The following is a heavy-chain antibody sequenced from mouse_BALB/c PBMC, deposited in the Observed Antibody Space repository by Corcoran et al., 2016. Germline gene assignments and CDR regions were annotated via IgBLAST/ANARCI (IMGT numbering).Heavy chain of an antibody. D-gene: IGHD2-12*01. Sequence: QIQLVQSGPELKKPGETVKISCKASGYTFTNYGMNWVKQAPGKGLKWMGWINTYTGEPTYADDFKGRFAFSLETSASTAYLQINNLKNEDMATYFCARYSLALFAYWGQGTLVTVSA. CDR3: ARYSLALFAY. V-gene: IGHV9-1*02. CDR1: GYTFTNYG. J-gene: IGHJ3*01. CDR2: INTYTGEP.